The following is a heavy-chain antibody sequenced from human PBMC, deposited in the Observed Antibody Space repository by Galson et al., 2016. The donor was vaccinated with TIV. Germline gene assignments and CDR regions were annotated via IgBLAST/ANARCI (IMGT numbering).Heavy chain of an antibody. CDR2: ITAMFGTT. CDR3: AGPLGYQYDRSGYYG. D-gene: IGHD3-22*01. Sequence: SVKVSCKASGVTFSNYAINWVRQAPGQGLEWMGGITAMFGTTDYAQKFQGRVTITADKSTSTVYMDLSSLRSEDTAFYYCAGPLGYQYDRSGYYGWGQGTLVIVSS. V-gene: IGHV1-69*06. J-gene: IGHJ4*02. CDR1: GVTFSNYA.